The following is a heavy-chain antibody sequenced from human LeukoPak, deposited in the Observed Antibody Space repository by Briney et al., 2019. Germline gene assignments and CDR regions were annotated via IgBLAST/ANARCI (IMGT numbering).Heavy chain of an antibody. CDR3: ARGQRNRRGQNWFDL. CDR1: GYTFTSYD. V-gene: IGHV1-8*01. D-gene: IGHD2/OR15-2a*01. J-gene: IGHJ5*02. Sequence: ASVKVSCKASGYTFTSYDINWVRQATGQGLEWMGWMNPNSGNTGYAQKFQGRVTMTRNTSISTAYMELSSLRSEDTAVYYCARGQRNRRGQNWFDLWGRGTLVTVFS. CDR2: MNPNSGNT.